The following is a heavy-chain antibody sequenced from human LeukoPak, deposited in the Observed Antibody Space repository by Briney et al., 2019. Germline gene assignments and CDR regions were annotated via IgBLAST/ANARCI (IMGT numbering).Heavy chain of an antibody. CDR2: IRSKAYGATT. CDR3: TRAAQKLLWFGERYNWFDP. V-gene: IGHV3-49*04. D-gene: IGHD3-10*01. CDR1: GFTFSSYG. J-gene: IGHJ5*02. Sequence: QSGRSLRLSCAASGFTFSSYGMHWVRQAPGKGLEWVGFIRSKAYGATTEYAASLKDRFTISRDDSKSIAYLQMNSLKTEDTAVYYCTRAAQKLLWFGERYNWFDPWGQGTLVTVSS.